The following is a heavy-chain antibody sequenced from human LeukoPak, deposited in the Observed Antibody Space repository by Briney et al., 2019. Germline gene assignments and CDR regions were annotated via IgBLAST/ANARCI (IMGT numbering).Heavy chain of an antibody. J-gene: IGHJ4*02. V-gene: IGHV3-23*01. D-gene: IGHD2-2*01. CDR1: GFPFSRYA. CDR2: IRGSGGSK. CDR3: ARFVVVPAAIRAPNFDY. Sequence: SGGSQRLSCAVSGFPFSRYAMSWVREAPGKGLEWVSDIRGSGGSKYYADSVKGRFTISRDNSKNTLYLQMNSLRAEDTAVYYCARFVVVPAAIRAPNFDYWGQGTLVTVSS.